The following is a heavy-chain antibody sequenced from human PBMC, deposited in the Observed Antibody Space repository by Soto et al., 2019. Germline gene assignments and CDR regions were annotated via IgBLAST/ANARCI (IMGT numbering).Heavy chain of an antibody. CDR3: ARAGAGATSAFDI. D-gene: IGHD1-26*01. Sequence: ASVKVSCKASGYTFTGYYMHWVRQAPGQGLEWMGWINPNSGGTNYAQKFQGWVTMTRDTSISTAYMELSRLRSDDTAVYYCARAGAGATSAFDIWGQGTMVTVSS. V-gene: IGHV1-2*04. J-gene: IGHJ3*02. CDR1: GYTFTGYY. CDR2: INPNSGGT.